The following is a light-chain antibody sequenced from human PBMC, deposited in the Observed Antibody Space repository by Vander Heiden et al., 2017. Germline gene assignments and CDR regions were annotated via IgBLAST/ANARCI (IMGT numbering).Light chain of an antibody. J-gene: IGLJ1*01. CDR3: CSYATSSTYV. V-gene: IGLV2-23*01. CDR2: EGS. Sequence: QSALTQPASVSGSPGQSITISCTGTSSDVGSYNLVSWYQQHPGKAPKLMIYEGSKRPSGVSIRFSGSKSGNTASLTISGLQAEDEADYYCCSYATSSTYVFGTGTKVTVL. CDR1: SSDVGSYNL.